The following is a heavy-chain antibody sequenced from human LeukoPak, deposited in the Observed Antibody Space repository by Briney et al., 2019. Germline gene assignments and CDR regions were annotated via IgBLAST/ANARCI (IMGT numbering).Heavy chain of an antibody. Sequence: GGSLRLSCAASGFTVSSNYMSWVRQAPGKGLEWVSVIYSGGSTYYADSVRGRFTISRDNSKNTLYLQMNSLRVEDTAVYYCARVGGYSDNDFDYWGQGTLVTVSS. CDR3: ARVGGYSDNDFDY. CDR1: GFTVSSNY. CDR2: IYSGGST. V-gene: IGHV3-53*01. D-gene: IGHD5-12*01. J-gene: IGHJ4*02.